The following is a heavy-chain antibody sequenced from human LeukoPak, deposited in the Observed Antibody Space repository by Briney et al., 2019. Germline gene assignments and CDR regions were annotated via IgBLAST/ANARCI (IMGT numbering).Heavy chain of an antibody. CDR2: IYYSGST. J-gene: IGHJ4*02. CDR3: ARAGAYSYGSEYYFDY. Sequence: SETLSLTCTVSGGSICSSSYYWGWIRQPPGKGLEWIGSIYYSGSTYYNPSLKSRVTISVDTSKNQFSLKLSSVTAADTAVYYCARAGAYSYGSEYYFDYRGQGTLVTVSS. CDR1: GGSICSSSYY. V-gene: IGHV4-39*07. D-gene: IGHD5-18*01.